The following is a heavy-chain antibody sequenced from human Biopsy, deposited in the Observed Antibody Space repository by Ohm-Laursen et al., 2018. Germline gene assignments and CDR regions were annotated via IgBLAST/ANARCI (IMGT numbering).Heavy chain of an antibody. D-gene: IGHD2/OR15-2a*01. V-gene: IGHV4-59*07. Sequence: SDTLSLTCAVSGGSISSDYWSWIRQTPGKGLEWIGYIYYSGSTNYNPSLKSRVTISVDTSKNQFSLRLNSVTAADPAVYYCARAPNSTGWPYYYFYGMDVWGQGTTVTVSS. CDR3: ARAPNSTGWPYYYFYGMDV. J-gene: IGHJ6*02. CDR1: GGSISSDY. CDR2: IYYSGST.